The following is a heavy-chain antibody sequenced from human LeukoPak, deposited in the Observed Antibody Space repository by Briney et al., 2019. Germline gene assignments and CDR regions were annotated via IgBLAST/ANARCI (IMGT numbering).Heavy chain of an antibody. V-gene: IGHV4-59*12. J-gene: IGHJ4*02. CDR1: GGAISSYY. D-gene: IGHD2-2*01. CDR3: ARGYIYCSSTSCTTGGTFDY. Sequence: SETLSLTCTVSGGAISSYYWSWIRQPPGKGLEWIGYIYYSGSTNYNPSLKSRVTISVDTSKNQFSLKLSSVTAADTAVYYCARGYIYCSSTSCTTGGTFDYWGQGTLVTVSS. CDR2: IYYSGST.